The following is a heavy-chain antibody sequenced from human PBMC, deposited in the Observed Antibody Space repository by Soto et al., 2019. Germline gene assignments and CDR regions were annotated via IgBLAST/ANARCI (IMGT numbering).Heavy chain of an antibody. CDR1: GGTFSRYS. CDR2: MAPVVDMA. J-gene: IGHJ4*02. D-gene: IGHD2-21*01. Sequence: SVKVSFKTPGGTFSRYSSSCVLQPASKWLEWVGGMAPVVDMADSEQKFEGRVTITADNSKSTVYMELRNLRSDDTALYYCAGALVVIPASALYSFDYWGQGTLVTVSS. V-gene: IGHV1-69*10. CDR3: AGALVVIPASALYSFDY.